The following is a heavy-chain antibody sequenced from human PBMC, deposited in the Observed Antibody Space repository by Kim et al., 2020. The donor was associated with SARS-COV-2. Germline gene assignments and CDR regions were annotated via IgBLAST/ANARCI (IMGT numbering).Heavy chain of an antibody. CDR1: GGSFTSSA. CDR2: IIPIIGMA. D-gene: IGHD6-19*01. J-gene: IGHJ4*02. V-gene: IGHV1-69*04. Sequence: SVKVSCKTSGGSFTSSAISWVRQAPGQGLEWMGRIIPIIGMANYAQKFQGRVTITADKSTSTAYMELSSLRSADTAVYYCTRELAMTGTYYFDNWGQGTLLTVSS. CDR3: TRELAMTGTYYFDN.